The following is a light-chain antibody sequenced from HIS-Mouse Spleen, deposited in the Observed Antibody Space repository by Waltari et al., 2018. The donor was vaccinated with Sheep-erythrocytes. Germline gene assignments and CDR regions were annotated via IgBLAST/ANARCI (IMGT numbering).Light chain of an antibody. CDR2: EGS. Sequence: QSALTQPASVSGSPGQSITISCTGTSSDVGSYNLVSWHQQHPGKAPKLMIYEGSTRPSGVSNRFSGSKSGNTASLTISGLQAEDEADYYCCSYAGSSTPWVFGGGTKLTVL. CDR1: SSDVGSYNL. V-gene: IGLV2-23*01. J-gene: IGLJ3*02. CDR3: CSYAGSSTPWV.